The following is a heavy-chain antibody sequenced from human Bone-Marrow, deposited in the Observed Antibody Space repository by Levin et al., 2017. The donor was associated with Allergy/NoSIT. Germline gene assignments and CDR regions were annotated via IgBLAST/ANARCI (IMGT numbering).Heavy chain of an antibody. CDR1: GFTFDDYA. J-gene: IGHJ6*02. CDR3: VKGFGATVPSGMDV. CDR2: IDWNSGNK. Sequence: GGSLRLSCAASGFTFDDYAMHWVRQAPGKGLEWVSIIDWNSGNKDYADSVKGRFTISRDNAKNSVHLQMNSLRGEDTALYYCVKGFGATVPSGMDVWGPGTTVIVSS. D-gene: IGHD1-26*01. V-gene: IGHV3-9*01.